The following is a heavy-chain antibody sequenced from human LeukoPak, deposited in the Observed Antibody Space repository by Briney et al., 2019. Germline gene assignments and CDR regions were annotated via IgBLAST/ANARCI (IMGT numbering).Heavy chain of an antibody. D-gene: IGHD2-15*01. V-gene: IGHV4-4*07. CDR1: ADSISNFW. J-gene: IGHJ3*02. CDR2: IHTSGGN. Sequence: SETLSLTCTVSADSISNFWWNWIRLPTGKGLEWIGRIHTSGGNNYNPSLRSRVTMSLDTSKNQFSLQLTSVTAADTAVYYCARFPSFYDLSGAANAFDIWGQGTMVIVSS. CDR3: ARFPSFYDLSGAANAFDI.